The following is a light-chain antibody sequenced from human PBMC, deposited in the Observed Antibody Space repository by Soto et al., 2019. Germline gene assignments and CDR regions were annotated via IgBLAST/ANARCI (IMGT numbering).Light chain of an antibody. CDR1: NIETKS. J-gene: IGLJ2*01. Sequence: SYELTQSPSVSVAPGQTARISCGGHNIETKSVHWYQQRSGQAPVLLVFHDSDRPSGIPERFSDSNSGHTATLTISRVEAGDEADYYCQVWDRSVSHQVVFGGGTKLTVL. CDR3: QVWDRSVSHQVV. V-gene: IGLV3-21*02. CDR2: HDS.